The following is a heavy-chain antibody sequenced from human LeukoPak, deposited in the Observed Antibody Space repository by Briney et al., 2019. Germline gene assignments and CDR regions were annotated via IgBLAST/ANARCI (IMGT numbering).Heavy chain of an antibody. V-gene: IGHV1-2*02. J-gene: IGHJ4*02. CDR2: INPNSGGT. D-gene: IGHD1-26*01. Sequence: ASVKVSCKASGYTFTGYYMHWVRQAPGQGLEWMGWINPNSGGTNYEQKFQGRVTMTRDTSISTAYMEMSRLRSDDTAVYYCARGLWVGVVGASNYWGQGTLVTVSS. CDR3: ARGLWVGVVGASNY. CDR1: GYTFTGYY.